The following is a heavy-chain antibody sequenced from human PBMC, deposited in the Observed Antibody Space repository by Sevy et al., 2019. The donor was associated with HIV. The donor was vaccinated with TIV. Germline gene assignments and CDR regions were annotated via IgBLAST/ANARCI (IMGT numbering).Heavy chain of an antibody. CDR2: ISYDGSNK. Sequence: GGSLRLSCAASGFTFSSYAMHWVRQAPGKGLEWVAVISYDGSNKYYADSVKGRFTISRDNSKNTRYLQMNSLSAEDTAVYYCARDGHPRTTVVTPPHYYYGMDVWGQGTTVTVSS. CDR3: ARDGHPRTTVVTPPHYYYGMDV. CDR1: GFTFSSYA. D-gene: IGHD4-17*01. J-gene: IGHJ6*02. V-gene: IGHV3-30*04.